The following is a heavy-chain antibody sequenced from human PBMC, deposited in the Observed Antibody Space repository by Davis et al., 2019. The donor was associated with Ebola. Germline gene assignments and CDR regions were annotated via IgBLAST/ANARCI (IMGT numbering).Heavy chain of an antibody. V-gene: IGHV3-73*01. D-gene: IGHD6-6*01. Sequence: GGSLRLSCAASGFTFSGSAMHWVRQASGKGLEWVGRIRSNANSYATAYAASVKGRFTISRDDSKNTAYLQMNSLKTEDTAVYYCAREMYSSSSSWFDPWGQGTLVTVSS. J-gene: IGHJ5*02. CDR3: AREMYSSSSSWFDP. CDR1: GFTFSGSA. CDR2: IRSNANSYAT.